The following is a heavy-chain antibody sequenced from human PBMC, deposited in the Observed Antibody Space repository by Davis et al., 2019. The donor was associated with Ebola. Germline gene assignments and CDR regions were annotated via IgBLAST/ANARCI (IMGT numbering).Heavy chain of an antibody. CDR3: ARDPTRTYYDFWSGSSDYYYGMDV. CDR2: FSSSSSYI. J-gene: IGHJ6*02. Sequence: FSSSSSYIYYADSVKGRFTISRDNAKNSLYLQMNSLRAEDTAVYYCARDPTRTYYDFWSGSSDYYYGMDVWGQGTTVTVSS. V-gene: IGHV3-21*01. D-gene: IGHD3-3*01.